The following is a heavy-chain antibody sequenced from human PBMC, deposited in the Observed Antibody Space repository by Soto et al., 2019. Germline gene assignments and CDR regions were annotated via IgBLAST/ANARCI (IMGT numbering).Heavy chain of an antibody. J-gene: IGHJ6*02. V-gene: IGHV1-2*04. Sequence: ASVKVSCKASGYTFTGYDMHWVRQAPGQGLEWMGWINPNSGGTNYAQKFQGWVTMTRDTSISTAYMELSRLRSDDTAVYYCARDMWYYDSSGYSGYYYYYGMDVWGQGTTVTVSS. D-gene: IGHD3-22*01. CDR1: GYTFTGYD. CDR2: INPNSGGT. CDR3: ARDMWYYDSSGYSGYYYYYGMDV.